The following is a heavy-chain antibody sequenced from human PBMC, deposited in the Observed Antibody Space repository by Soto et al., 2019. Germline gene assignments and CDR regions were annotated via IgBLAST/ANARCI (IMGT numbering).Heavy chain of an antibody. CDR2: IWYGGSNK. Sequence: QTGGSLRLSCAAFGFTFSSYGMHWVRQATGKGLEWVAVIWYGGSNKYYADSVKGRFTISRDNSKNTLYLQMNSLRAEDTAVYYCARSATLYYYDSSGHLDYWGQGTLVTVSS. V-gene: IGHV3-33*01. CDR3: ARSATLYYYDSSGHLDY. J-gene: IGHJ4*02. D-gene: IGHD3-22*01. CDR1: GFTFSSYG.